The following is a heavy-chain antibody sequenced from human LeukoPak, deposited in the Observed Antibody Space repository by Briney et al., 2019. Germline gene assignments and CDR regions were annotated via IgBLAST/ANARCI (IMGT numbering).Heavy chain of an antibody. CDR2: IYNSGST. CDR1: DGSISNYY. CDR3: ATEYCASSSCRFDS. J-gene: IGHJ4*02. D-gene: IGHD2-2*01. V-gene: IGHV4-59*01. Sequence: SETLSLTCSVLDGSISNYYWSWIRKSPGKGPEWIGYIYNSGSTNYNPSLKTRVTISLDTSKKQFSLKLTSVTAADTAIYYCATEYCASSSCRFDSWGQGTLVTVSS.